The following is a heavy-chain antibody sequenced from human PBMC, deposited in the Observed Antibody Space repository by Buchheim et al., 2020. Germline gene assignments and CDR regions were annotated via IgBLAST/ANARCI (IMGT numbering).Heavy chain of an antibody. Sequence: EVQLVQSGGGLVKPVGSLRLSCAASGFTFSSAWMMWVRQAPGKGLEWLGRIRSTTDGGTADYAAPVKGRFTFSRDDSPNMVYLQMNSLQTQDTAVYYCATGVSAAGHDGYWGQGTL. J-gene: IGHJ4*02. CDR1: GFTFSSAW. D-gene: IGHD6-25*01. CDR2: IRSTTDGGTA. CDR3: ATGVSAAGHDGY. V-gene: IGHV3-15*01.